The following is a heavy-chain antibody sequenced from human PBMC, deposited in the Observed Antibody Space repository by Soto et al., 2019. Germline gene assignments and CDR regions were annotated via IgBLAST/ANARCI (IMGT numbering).Heavy chain of an antibody. V-gene: IGHV1-69*13. CDR2: IIPIFGTA. Sequence: SVKVSCKASGGTFSSYAISWVRQAPGQGLEWMGGIIPIFGTANYAQKFQGRVTITADESTSTAYMELSSLRSEDTAVYYCARLPLYYYDSTNPYYFDYWGQGTLVTVSS. D-gene: IGHD3-22*01. J-gene: IGHJ4*02. CDR3: ARLPLYYYDSTNPYYFDY. CDR1: GGTFSSYA.